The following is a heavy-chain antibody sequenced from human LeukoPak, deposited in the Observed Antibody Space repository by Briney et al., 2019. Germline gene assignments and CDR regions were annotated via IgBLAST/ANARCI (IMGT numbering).Heavy chain of an antibody. J-gene: IGHJ4*02. Sequence: SETLFLTCTVSGYSISSGYFWAWVRQPPGKGLEWIGSIYHNGNSHYNPSLKSRVTISVDTSKNQFSLKLSSVTAADTAVYYCARLDYWGQGTLVTVSS. CDR3: ARLDY. CDR2: IYHNGNS. V-gene: IGHV4-38-2*02. CDR1: GYSISSGYF.